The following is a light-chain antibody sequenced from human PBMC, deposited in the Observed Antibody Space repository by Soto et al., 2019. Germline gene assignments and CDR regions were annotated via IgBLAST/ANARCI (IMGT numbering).Light chain of an antibody. V-gene: IGKV4-1*01. CDR2: WAS. CDR3: QQYYSIPHA. Sequence: DIVMTQSPDSLAVSLGERATINCKSSQSVLHSSNNKNYLTWYQQKPGQPPKLLIYWASTRESGVPDRFSGSGSGTDFTLTISSLQAEDVAVYYCQQYYSIPHAFGQGTKVEIK. CDR1: QSVLHSSNNKNY. J-gene: IGKJ1*01.